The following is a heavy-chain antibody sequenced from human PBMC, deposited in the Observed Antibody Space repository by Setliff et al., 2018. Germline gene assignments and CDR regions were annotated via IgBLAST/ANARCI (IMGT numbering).Heavy chain of an antibody. V-gene: IGHV3-30*03. D-gene: IGHD3-9*01. Sequence: GGSLRLSCAASGFTFSSFWMHLVRQAPGKGLEWVAVISYDGNTKYYADSVKGRFTISKDNTRNTLSLQMNSLRPEDAAVYYCARVRGDFLADSYQPLDVWGQGALVTVSS. CDR3: ARVRGDFLADSYQPLDV. J-gene: IGHJ4*02. CDR2: ISYDGNTK. CDR1: GFTFSSFW.